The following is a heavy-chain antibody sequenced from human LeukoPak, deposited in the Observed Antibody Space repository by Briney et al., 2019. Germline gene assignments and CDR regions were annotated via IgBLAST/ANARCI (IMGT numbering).Heavy chain of an antibody. CDR3: AKRATSEDWSTSDY. J-gene: IGHJ4*02. V-gene: IGHV3-30*18. CDR1: GFTFSSYG. D-gene: IGHD5/OR15-5a*01. Sequence: GGSLRLSCAASGFTFSSYGMHWVRQAPGKGLEWVAVISYDGSNKYYADSVKGRFTISRDNSKNTLYLQMNSLRAEDTAVYYCAKRATSEDWSTSDYWGQGTLVTVSS. CDR2: ISYDGSNK.